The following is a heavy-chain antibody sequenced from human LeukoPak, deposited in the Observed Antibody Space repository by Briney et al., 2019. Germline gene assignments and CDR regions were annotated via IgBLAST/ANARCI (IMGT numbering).Heavy chain of an antibody. Sequence: ASVKVSCKASGYTFTSYDINWVRQATGQGPEWMGWMNPCSGNTGYAQRFQGRVTMTRDTSISTAYLELSSLRSEDTAVYYCASHTYYYSSGSFGHWGQGTLVTVSS. V-gene: IGHV1-8*01. CDR2: MNPCSGNT. D-gene: IGHD3-10*01. CDR1: GYTFTSYD. CDR3: ASHTYYYSSGSFGH. J-gene: IGHJ4*02.